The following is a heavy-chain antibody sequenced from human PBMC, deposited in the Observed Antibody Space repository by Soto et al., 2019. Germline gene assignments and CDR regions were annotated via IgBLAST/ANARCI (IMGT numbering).Heavy chain of an antibody. V-gene: IGHV4-4*07. J-gene: IGHJ5*02. CDR3: VRDGSKSLRDWFDP. CDR1: GGSISKFY. Sequence: LSLTCNVSGGSISKFYWAWIRKTAGNGLEWMGRVYATGTTDYNPSLRSRVAMSVDITKKTFSLRLRSVTGADSGVYYCVRDGSKSLRDWFDPWGQGILVTVSS. CDR2: VYATGTT.